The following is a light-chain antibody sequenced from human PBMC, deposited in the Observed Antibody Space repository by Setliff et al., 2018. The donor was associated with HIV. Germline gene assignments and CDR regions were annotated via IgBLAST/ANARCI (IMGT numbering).Light chain of an antibody. CDR1: GSDVGNYNC. V-gene: IGLV2-18*02. Sequence: QSALAQPPSVSGSPGQSVIISCTGTGSDVGNYNCFSWYQQSPGTAPKLMISEVSNRPSGVPDRFSGSKSGNTASLTISGLQAEDEADYYCSSCSSSSTLVFGGGTKGTVL. CDR3: SSCSSSSTLV. CDR2: EVS. J-gene: IGLJ2*01.